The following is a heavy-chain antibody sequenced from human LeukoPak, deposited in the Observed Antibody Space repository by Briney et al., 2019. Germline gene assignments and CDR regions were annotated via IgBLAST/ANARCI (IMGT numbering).Heavy chain of an antibody. J-gene: IGHJ6*02. Sequence: ASVKVSCKASGYTFTSYGISWVRQAPGQGLEWMGWISAYNGNTSYAQKLQGRVTMTTDTSTSTAYMELRSLRSDDTAVYYCARDIQAYCSSTSCYRYGMDVWGQGTTVTVSS. V-gene: IGHV1-18*01. CDR2: ISAYNGNT. CDR1: GYTFTSYG. CDR3: ARDIQAYCSSTSCYRYGMDV. D-gene: IGHD2-2*01.